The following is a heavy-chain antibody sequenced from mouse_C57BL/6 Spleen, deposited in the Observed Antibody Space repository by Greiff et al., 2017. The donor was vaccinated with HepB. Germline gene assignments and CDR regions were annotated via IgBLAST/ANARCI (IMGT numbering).Heavy chain of an antibody. J-gene: IGHJ1*03. Sequence: EVQVVESEGGLVQPGSSMKLSCTASGFTFSDYYMAWVRQVPEKGLEWVANINYDGSSTYYLDSLKSRFIISRDNAKNILYLQMSSLKSEDTATYYCARDRDYYGSRGWYFDVWGTGTTVTVSS. D-gene: IGHD1-1*01. CDR3: ARDRDYYGSRGWYFDV. CDR1: GFTFSDYY. CDR2: INYDGSST. V-gene: IGHV5-16*01.